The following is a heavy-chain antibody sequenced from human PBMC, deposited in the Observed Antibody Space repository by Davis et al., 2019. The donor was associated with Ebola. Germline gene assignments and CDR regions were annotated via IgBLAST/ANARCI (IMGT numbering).Heavy chain of an antibody. Sequence: PGGSLRLSCAASGFTFSSYAMHWVRQAPGRGLEWVAFVRSHGSDDHYADSVKGRFTISRDNSKNTLYLQMNSLRAEDTAVYYCAKERRPAGRRDYYGMDVWGQGTTVTVSS. CDR1: GFTFSSYA. CDR3: AKERRPAGRRDYYGMDV. J-gene: IGHJ6*02. V-gene: IGHV3-30*02. CDR2: VRSHGSDD.